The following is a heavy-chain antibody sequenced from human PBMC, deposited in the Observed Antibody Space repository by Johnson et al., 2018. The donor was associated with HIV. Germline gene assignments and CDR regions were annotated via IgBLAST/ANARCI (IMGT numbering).Heavy chain of an antibody. CDR2: IYSGGST. CDR1: GFTVYSNY. J-gene: IGHJ3*01. D-gene: IGHD1-26*01. CDR3: ARESANSGRYSGAFDV. V-gene: IGHV3-66*01. Sequence: VQLVESGGGVVQPGRSLRLSCAASGFTVYSNYMNWVRQAPGKGLEWVSVIYSGGSTEYAASVKGRFTISRDDSKNSLYLQINSLKTEDTAVYYCARESANSGRYSGAFDVWGQGTMVIVSS.